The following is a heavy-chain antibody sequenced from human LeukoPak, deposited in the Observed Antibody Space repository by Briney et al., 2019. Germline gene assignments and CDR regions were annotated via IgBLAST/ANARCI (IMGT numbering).Heavy chain of an antibody. CDR3: ARDRVGATTSFDY. CDR1: GGSISSYY. J-gene: IGHJ4*02. Sequence: SETLSLTCTVSGGSISSYYWSWIRQPPGKGLEWIGYIYYSGSTNYNPSLKSRVTISVDTSKNQFSLKLSSVTAADTAVYYCARDRVGATTSFDYWGQGTLVTVSS. V-gene: IGHV4-59*01. CDR2: IYYSGST. D-gene: IGHD1-26*01.